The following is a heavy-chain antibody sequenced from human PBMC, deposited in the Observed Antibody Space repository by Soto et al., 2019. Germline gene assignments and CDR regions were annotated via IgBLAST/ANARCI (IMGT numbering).Heavy chain of an antibody. CDR1: GFTFSSYW. CDR3: ARDSRGSYYYYGMDV. J-gene: IGHJ6*02. Sequence: GGSLRLSCAASGFTFSSYWMSWVRQAPGKGLEWVANIKQDGSEKYYVDSVKGRFTISRDNAKNSLYLQMNSLRAEDTAVYYCARDSRGSYYYYGMDVWGQGTTVTVSS. V-gene: IGHV3-7*01. CDR2: IKQDGSEK. D-gene: IGHD3-10*01.